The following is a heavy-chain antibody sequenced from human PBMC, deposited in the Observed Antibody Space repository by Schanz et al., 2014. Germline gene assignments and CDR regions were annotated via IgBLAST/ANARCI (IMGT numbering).Heavy chain of an antibody. CDR2: IHHSGST. CDR1: GGSISSSSYY. J-gene: IGHJ4*02. V-gene: IGHV4-39*07. Sequence: QVKLQESGPGLVKPSETLSLTCTVSGGSISSSSYYWGWIRQPPGKGLEWIGEIHHSGSTNYNPSLKSRVPISMDTSKTQFSLKLSSLTAADTAVYYCARDLEGFDYWGQGTLVTVSS. D-gene: IGHD1-1*01. CDR3: ARDLEGFDY.